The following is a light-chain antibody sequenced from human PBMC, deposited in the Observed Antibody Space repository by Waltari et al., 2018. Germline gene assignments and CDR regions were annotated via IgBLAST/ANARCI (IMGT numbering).Light chain of an antibody. CDR3: SSYTSIIPPFL. V-gene: IGLV2-14*01. CDR1: SSDLGGYIF. Sequence: QSALTQPASVSGSPGQSITISCTRSSSDLGGYIFVSCYQQHPGKAPKLMIYDVSHRPSGASNRFSGSKSGNTASLTISGLQPEDEADYYCSSYTSIIPPFLFGTGTKVTVL. J-gene: IGLJ1*01. CDR2: DVS.